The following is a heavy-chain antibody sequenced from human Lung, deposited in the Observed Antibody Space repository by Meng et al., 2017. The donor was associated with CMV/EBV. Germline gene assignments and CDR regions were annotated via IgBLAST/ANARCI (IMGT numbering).Heavy chain of an antibody. CDR3: IWNDLGDY. D-gene: IGHD1-1*01. CDR1: GFTFSNAW. V-gene: IGHV3-15*01. Sequence: EGPLAESGGDSVNPGGSLRLSCAGSGFTFSNAWMSWVRQAPGKGLEWVGRIKSKTDGETADYNAPVKGRFTISRDDSKNTLYLQMNSLKTEDTAIYYCIWNDLGDYWGQGTLVTVSS. CDR2: IKSKTDGETA. J-gene: IGHJ4*02.